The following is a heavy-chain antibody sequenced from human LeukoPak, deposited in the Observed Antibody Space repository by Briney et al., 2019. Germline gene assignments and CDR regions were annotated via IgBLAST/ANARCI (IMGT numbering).Heavy chain of an antibody. CDR1: GGSISSYY. J-gene: IGHJ4*02. CDR2: IYYSGST. Sequence: SETLSLTCTVSGGSISSYYWSWIRQPPGKGLEWIGYIYYSGSTYYNPSLKSRVTISVDTSKNQFSLKLSSVTAADTAVYYCARVIRLGTPDYWGQGTLVTVSS. V-gene: IGHV4-30-4*08. D-gene: IGHD7-27*01. CDR3: ARVIRLGTPDY.